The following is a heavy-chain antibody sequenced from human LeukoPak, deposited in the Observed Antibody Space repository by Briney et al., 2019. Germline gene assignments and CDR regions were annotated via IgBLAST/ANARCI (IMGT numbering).Heavy chain of an antibody. CDR3: ASYSGSYGDFDY. J-gene: IGHJ4*02. D-gene: IGHD1-26*01. CDR1: GGSISSGGYY. V-gene: IGHV4-61*08. CDR2: IYYSGST. Sequence: SETLSLTCTVSGGSISSGGYYWSWIRQPPGKGLEWIGYIYYSGSTNYNPSLKSRVTISVDTSKNQFSLKLSSVTAADTAVYYCASYSGSYGDFDYWGQGTLVTVSS.